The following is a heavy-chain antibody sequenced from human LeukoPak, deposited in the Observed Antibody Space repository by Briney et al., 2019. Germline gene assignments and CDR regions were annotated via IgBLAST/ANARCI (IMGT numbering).Heavy chain of an antibody. CDR3: ARGPYSYDSSGAFDI. J-gene: IGHJ3*02. CDR2: ISSSGST. CDR1: GDSISSGDYY. V-gene: IGHV4-61*02. D-gene: IGHD3-22*01. Sequence: SQTLSLTCTVSGDSISSGDYYWSWIRQPAGKGLEWIGRISSSGSTNYNPSLKSRVTISVDTSKNQFSLKLSSVTAADTAAYFCARGPYSYDSSGAFDIWGQGTMVTVSS.